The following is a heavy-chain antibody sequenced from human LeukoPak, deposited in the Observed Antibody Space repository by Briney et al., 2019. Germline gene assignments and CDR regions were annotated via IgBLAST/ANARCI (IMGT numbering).Heavy chain of an antibody. CDR2: IRSKVNSYAT. CDR1: GFTFSGSA. CDR3: ARGVNYHASGSYFRDWFDS. V-gene: IGHV3-73*01. J-gene: IGHJ5*01. Sequence: PGGSLRLSCAASGFTFSGSAIHWVRQASGKGLERVGRIRSKVNSYATAYAASVKGRFTISRDDSRNTAYLQMNSLRDEDTAVYYCARGVNYHASGSYFRDWFDSWGQGTLVTVSS. D-gene: IGHD3-10*01.